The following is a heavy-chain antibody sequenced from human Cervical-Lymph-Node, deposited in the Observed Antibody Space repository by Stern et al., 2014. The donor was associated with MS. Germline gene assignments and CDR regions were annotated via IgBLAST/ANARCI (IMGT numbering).Heavy chain of an antibody. CDR2: ITTRGDK. CDR1: GFTFSNYD. Sequence: VPLVESGGSLVQPGRSLRLSCAASGFTFSNYDMHWVRQVTGNGLEWVSAITTRGDKTYPVSLTGRFTISNENAKNSLYLQMNSLTVGDPAVYYCARVAVAGMCDYWGPGTLVTVSS. V-gene: IGHV3-13*01. CDR3: ARVAVAGMCDY. D-gene: IGHD6-19*01. J-gene: IGHJ4*02.